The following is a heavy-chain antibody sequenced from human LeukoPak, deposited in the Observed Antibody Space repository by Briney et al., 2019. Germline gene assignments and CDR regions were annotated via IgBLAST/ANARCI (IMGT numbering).Heavy chain of an antibody. CDR1: GFXFSSYW. CDR3: ARSSIAARGWFDP. J-gene: IGHJ5*02. V-gene: IGHV3-7*05. CDR2: IKQDGSEK. D-gene: IGHD6-6*01. Sequence: PGGSLRLSCAASGFXFSSYWISWVRQAPGKGLEWVAHIKQDGSEKYYVDSVKGRFTISRHNAKNSLYLQMNSLRAEDTAVYYCARSSIAARGWFDPWGQGTLVTVSS.